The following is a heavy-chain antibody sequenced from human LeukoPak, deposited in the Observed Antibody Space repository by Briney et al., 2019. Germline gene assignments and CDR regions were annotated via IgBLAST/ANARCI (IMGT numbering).Heavy chain of an antibody. J-gene: IGHJ3*02. V-gene: IGHV3-23*01. Sequence: PGGFLRLSCAASGFTFSSYAMSWVRQAPGKGLEWVSAISGSGGSTYYADSVKGRFTISRDNSKNTLYLQMNSLRAEDTAVYYCAKDYASQWAFDIWGQGTMVTVSS. D-gene: IGHD3-16*01. CDR2: ISGSGGST. CDR1: GFTFSSYA. CDR3: AKDYASQWAFDI.